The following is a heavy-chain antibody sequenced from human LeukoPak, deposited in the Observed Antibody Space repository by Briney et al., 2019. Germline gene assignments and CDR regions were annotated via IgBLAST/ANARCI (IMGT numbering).Heavy chain of an antibody. Sequence: GGSLRLSCAASGFTFSSYGMHWVRQAPGKGLEWVAVISYDGSNKYYADSVKGRFTISRDNTKNTVYLQMISLRPDDTAVYFCATGRIGTFEYWGQGALVTVSS. CDR2: ISYDGSNK. V-gene: IGHV3-30*03. J-gene: IGHJ4*02. CDR1: GFTFSSYG. D-gene: IGHD1-1*01. CDR3: ATGRIGTFEY.